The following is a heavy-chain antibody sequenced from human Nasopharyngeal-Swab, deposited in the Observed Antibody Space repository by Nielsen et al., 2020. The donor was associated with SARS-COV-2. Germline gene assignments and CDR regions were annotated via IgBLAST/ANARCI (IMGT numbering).Heavy chain of an antibody. D-gene: IGHD3-16*01. J-gene: IGHJ4*02. Sequence: GESLKISCAASGSTFSSYAMSWVRQAPGKGLEWVSAISGSGGSTYYADSVKGRFTISRDNSKNTLYLQMNSLRAEDTAVYYCAKGLGKFDYWGQGTLVTVSS. CDR1: GSTFSSYA. V-gene: IGHV3-23*01. CDR2: ISGSGGST. CDR3: AKGLGKFDY.